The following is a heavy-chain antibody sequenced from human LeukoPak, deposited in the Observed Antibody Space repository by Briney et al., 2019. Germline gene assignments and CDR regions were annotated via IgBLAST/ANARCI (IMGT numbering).Heavy chain of an antibody. Sequence: SETLSLTCTVSGGSMGSYYWSWIRQPPGKGLEWIGYIYYSGSTNYNPSLKSRVTISVDTSKNQFSLKLSSVTAADTAMYYCASVDTNDYFDYWGQGTLVTVSS. J-gene: IGHJ4*02. CDR1: GGSMGSYY. CDR2: IYYSGST. D-gene: IGHD5-18*01. V-gene: IGHV4-59*01. CDR3: ASVDTNDYFDY.